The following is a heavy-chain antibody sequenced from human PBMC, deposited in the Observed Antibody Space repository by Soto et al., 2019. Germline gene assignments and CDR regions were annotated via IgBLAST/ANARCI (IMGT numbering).Heavy chain of an antibody. D-gene: IGHD1-26*01. V-gene: IGHV2-5*01. Sequence: SGPTLVNPTQTLTLTCTFSGFSLSTRAVGVGWIRQPPGKALEWLALIYWNDDKRYSPSLKNRLTITKDTSKNHVDLTMTNMDPVDTATYYCAHRHELGSFDIWGQGTKVTVSS. J-gene: IGHJ3*02. CDR1: GFSLSTRAVG. CDR2: IYWNDDK. CDR3: AHRHELGSFDI.